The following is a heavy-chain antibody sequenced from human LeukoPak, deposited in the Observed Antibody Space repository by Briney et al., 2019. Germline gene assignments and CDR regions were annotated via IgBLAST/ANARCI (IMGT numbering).Heavy chain of an antibody. Sequence: GESLKISCKGSGYSFTSYWIGWVRRMPGKGLEWMGIIYPGDSDTRYSPSFQGQVTISADKSISTAYLQWSSLKASDTAMYYCARSAAAPRSRFAFDIWGQGTMVTVSS. V-gene: IGHV5-51*01. CDR1: GYSFTSYW. D-gene: IGHD6-13*01. CDR2: IYPGDSDT. J-gene: IGHJ3*02. CDR3: ARSAAAPRSRFAFDI.